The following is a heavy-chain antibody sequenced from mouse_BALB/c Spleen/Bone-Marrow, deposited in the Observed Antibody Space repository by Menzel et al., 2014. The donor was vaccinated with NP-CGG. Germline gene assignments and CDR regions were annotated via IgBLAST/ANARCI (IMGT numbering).Heavy chain of an antibody. CDR1: GFTFSAYS. V-gene: IGHV5-6-4*01. CDR2: ISSGGHDT. D-gene: IGHD2-4*01. J-gene: IGHJ2*01. Sequence: EVQLVESGGGLVEPGGSLKLSCAASGFTFSAYSMSWVRQTPERRLEWVATISSGGHDTYYPDSVKGRFTISRDNAKNTLYLQMNSLKSVDSAVYYCSKDGGYDYSYYFDYWGQGTTLTVSS. CDR3: SKDGGYDYSYYFDY.